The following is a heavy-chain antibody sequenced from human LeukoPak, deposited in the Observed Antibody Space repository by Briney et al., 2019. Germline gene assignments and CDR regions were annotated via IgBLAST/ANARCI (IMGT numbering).Heavy chain of an antibody. Sequence: SETLSLTCTVSGGSISRSSYYWNWIRQHPEKSLEWIGYIFYSGSAYYNPSLKSRVTISVDTSKNQFSLKLSSVTAADTAVYYCARGSTLIRGFDYWGQGTLVTVSS. CDR2: IFYSGSA. CDR3: ARGSTLIRGFDY. V-gene: IGHV4-31*03. CDR1: GGSISRSSYY. D-gene: IGHD3-10*01. J-gene: IGHJ4*02.